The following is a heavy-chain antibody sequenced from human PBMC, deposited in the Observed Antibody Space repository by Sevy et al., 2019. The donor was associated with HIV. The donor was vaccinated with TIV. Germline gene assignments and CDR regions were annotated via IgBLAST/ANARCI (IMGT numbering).Heavy chain of an antibody. D-gene: IGHD3-3*01. CDR2: ISHDGRNK. Sequence: GGSLRLSCAASGFTFSNYDMHWVRQAPGKGLEWVALISHDGRNKYSADSVKGRFTISRDNSKNTLYLQMNSLRAEDTALYYCVKDLDEWRATFYYYGMDVWGQGTTVTVSS. CDR3: VKDLDEWRATFYYYGMDV. CDR1: GFTFSNYD. V-gene: IGHV3-30*18. J-gene: IGHJ6*02.